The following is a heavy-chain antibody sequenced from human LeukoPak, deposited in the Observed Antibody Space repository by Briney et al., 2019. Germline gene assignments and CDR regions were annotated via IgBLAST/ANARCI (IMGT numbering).Heavy chain of an antibody. V-gene: IGHV1-46*01. CDR2: INPSGGST. CDR1: GYTFPSYY. Sequence: ASVKVSCKASGYTFPSYYMHWVRQAPGQGLEWMGIINPSGGSTSYAQKFQGRVTMTRDTSTSTVYMELSSLRSEDTAVYYCAFGGLGYCSSTSCPKGAFDIWGQGTMVTVSS. CDR3: AFGGLGYCSSTSCPKGAFDI. D-gene: IGHD2-2*01. J-gene: IGHJ3*02.